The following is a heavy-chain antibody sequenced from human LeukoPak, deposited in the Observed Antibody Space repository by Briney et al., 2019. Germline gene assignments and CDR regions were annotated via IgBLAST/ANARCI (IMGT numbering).Heavy chain of an antibody. V-gene: IGHV4-39*07. D-gene: IGHD1-26*01. CDR1: GDSISSSSYY. CDR3: ARYIVSYPHDAFDI. Sequence: PSETLSLTCTGSGDSISSSSYYWDWIRQPPGKGLEWIGSVYYTGSTDYNSSLKSRVTISVDTSKNQFSLRLSSVTAADTAFYYCARYIVSYPHDAFDIWGQGTMVTVSS. CDR2: VYYTGST. J-gene: IGHJ3*02.